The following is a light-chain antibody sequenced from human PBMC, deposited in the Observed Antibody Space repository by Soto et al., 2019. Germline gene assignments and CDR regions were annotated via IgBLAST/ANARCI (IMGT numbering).Light chain of an antibody. CDR3: QQRSNWPPFT. V-gene: IGKV3-11*01. Sequence: EIVLTQSPATLSLSPGERATLSFRASQSVSIYLAWYQQKPGQAPRLLIYDASNRATGIPAKFSGSGAGTDFTLTISSLEPEDSAVYYCQQRSNWPPFTFGQGTRLEIK. CDR1: QSVSIY. CDR2: DAS. J-gene: IGKJ5*01.